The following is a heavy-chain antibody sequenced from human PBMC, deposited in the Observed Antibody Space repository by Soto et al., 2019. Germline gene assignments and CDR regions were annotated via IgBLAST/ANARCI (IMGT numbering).Heavy chain of an antibody. CDR1: RYTFTSYG. CDR2: INTYIGNT. CDR3: ARDDKGIELYYYAMDV. D-gene: IGHD3-10*01. Sequence: QLVQSGAEVKRPGASVKVSCKASRYTFTSYGVSWVRQAPGQGLQWMGWINTYIGNTEYAQNFQDRVTLNTDKGTSTAYMELRSLRPDDTAVYYCARDDKGIELYYYAMDVWGQGTTVTVSS. J-gene: IGHJ6*02. V-gene: IGHV1-18*01.